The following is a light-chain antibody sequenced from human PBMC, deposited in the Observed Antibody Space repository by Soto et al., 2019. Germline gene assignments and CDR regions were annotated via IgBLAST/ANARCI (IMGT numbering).Light chain of an antibody. J-gene: IGKJ1*01. CDR3: QQYYSYPRT. Sequence: ALRITLSPSSLSAPTGDRVIIACRASQDIGSVLAWYQQKAGKAPKLLIYVASALQTGVPSRFSGSGSGTDFTLTISRLQSEDSATYYCQQYYSYPRTFGQGTKVDIK. V-gene: IGKV1-8*01. CDR2: VAS. CDR1: QDIGSV.